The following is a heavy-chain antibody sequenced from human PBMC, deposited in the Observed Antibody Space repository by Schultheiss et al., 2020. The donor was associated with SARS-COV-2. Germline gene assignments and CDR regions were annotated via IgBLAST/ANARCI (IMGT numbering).Heavy chain of an antibody. CDR2: IDWDDDK. D-gene: IGHD1-14*01. CDR1: GGSISSYYW. J-gene: IGHJ4*02. Sequence: TLSLTCTVSGGSISSYYWSWIRQPPGKALEWLARIDWDDDKFYSTSLKTRLTISKDTSKNQVVLTMTNMDPVDTATYYCAHSFRKIDYWGQGTLVTVSS. CDR3: AHSFRKIDY. V-gene: IGHV2-70*12.